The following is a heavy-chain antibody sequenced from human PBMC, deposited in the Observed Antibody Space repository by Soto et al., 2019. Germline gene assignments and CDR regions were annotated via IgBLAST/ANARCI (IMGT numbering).Heavy chain of an antibody. CDR3: AKSKINMVRGVPRWSAP. CDR1: GFTFSSYA. J-gene: IGHJ5*02. V-gene: IGHV3-23*01. Sequence: PGGSLRLSCAASGFTFSSYAMSGVRQAPGKGLEWVSAISGSGGSTYYADSVKGRFTISRDNSKNTLYLQMNSLRAEDTAVYYCAKSKINMVRGVPRWSAPWGQGTLVTVSS. D-gene: IGHD3-10*01. CDR2: ISGSGGST.